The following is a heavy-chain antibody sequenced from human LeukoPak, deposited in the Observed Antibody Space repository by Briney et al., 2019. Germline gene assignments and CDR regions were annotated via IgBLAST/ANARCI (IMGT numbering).Heavy chain of an antibody. Sequence: GGSLRLSCAASGFTFSSYAMSWVRQAPGKGLEWVSAISGSGGSTYYADSVKGRFTISRDNSKNTLYLQMNSLRAEDTAVYYCAKRLGRDILTGPHYFDYWGQGTLVTVSS. CDR2: ISGSGGST. V-gene: IGHV3-23*01. J-gene: IGHJ4*02. D-gene: IGHD3-9*01. CDR3: AKRLGRDILTGPHYFDY. CDR1: GFTFSSYA.